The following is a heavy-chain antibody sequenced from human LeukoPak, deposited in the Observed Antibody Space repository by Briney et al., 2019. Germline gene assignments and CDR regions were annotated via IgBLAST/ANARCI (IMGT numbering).Heavy chain of an antibody. Sequence: GGSLRLSCAASGFTFSNYLMHWVRQAPGEGLVWVSRITGDGTHILYADSVKGRFTMSRDSAKNTLYLQMNSLRAGDTAVYYCAADRGGWSYWGQGTLVTVSS. V-gene: IGHV3-74*01. CDR3: AADRGGWSY. J-gene: IGHJ4*02. CDR1: GFTFSNYL. CDR2: ITGDGTHI. D-gene: IGHD6-19*01.